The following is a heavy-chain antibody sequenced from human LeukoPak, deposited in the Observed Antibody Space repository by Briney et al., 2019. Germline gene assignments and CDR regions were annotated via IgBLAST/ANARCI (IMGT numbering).Heavy chain of an antibody. CDR3: AREGPSSGYYYYYYYYYGMDV. V-gene: IGHV3-21*01. CDR1: GFTFSSYS. D-gene: IGHD3-22*01. CDR2: ISSSSSYI. J-gene: IGHJ6*02. Sequence: GGSLRLSCAASGFTFSSYSMNWVREAPGKGLEWVSSISSSSSYIYYADSEKGRFTISRDNAKNSLYLQMNSLRAEDTAVYYCAREGPSSGYYYYYYYYYGMDVWGQGTTVTVSS.